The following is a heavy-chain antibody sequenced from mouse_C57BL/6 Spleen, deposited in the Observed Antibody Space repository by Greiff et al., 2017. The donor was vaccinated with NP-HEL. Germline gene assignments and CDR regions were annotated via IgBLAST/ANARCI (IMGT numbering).Heavy chain of an antibody. D-gene: IGHD1-1*01. CDR2: SYPGDGDT. CDR3: SRETTVVASYAMDY. V-gene: IGHV1-80*01. Sequence: LQQSGASVKISCKASGYAFSSYWMNWVKQRPGKGLERIGQSYPGDGDTNYNGKFKGKATLTADKFSSTAYMQLSSLTSEDSAVYFLSRETTVVASYAMDYWGQVTSVTVSS. CDR1: GYAFSSYW. J-gene: IGHJ4*01.